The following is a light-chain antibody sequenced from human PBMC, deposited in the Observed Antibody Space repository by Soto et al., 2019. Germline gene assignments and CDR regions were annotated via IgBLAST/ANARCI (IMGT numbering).Light chain of an antibody. V-gene: IGKV1-39*01. J-gene: IGKJ2*01. CDR1: QRITTY. Sequence: IHMTQSPSSLSASVGDRVTITCRASQRITTYLYWYQQKPGKAPKLLISTAATLQGGVPSRFSGSGSGTDFTLTITTLQPEDFATYFGQQSYSTPYTFGQGTKLEIK. CDR3: QQSYSTPYT. CDR2: TAA.